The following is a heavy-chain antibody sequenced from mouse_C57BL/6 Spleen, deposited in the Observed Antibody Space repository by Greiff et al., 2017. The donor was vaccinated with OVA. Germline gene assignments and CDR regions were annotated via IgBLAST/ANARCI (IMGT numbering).Heavy chain of an antibody. CDR2: IDPANGNT. V-gene: IGHV14-3*01. D-gene: IGHD2-4*01. CDR3: GSGGAAYYDYEGLYAMDY. Sequence: EVQLQQSVAELVRPGASVKLSCTASGFNIKNTYMHWVKQRPEQGLEWIGRIDPANGNTKYAPKFQGKATITADTSSNTAYLQLSSLTSEDTAKYYWGSGGAAYYDYEGLYAMDYWGQGTSVTVSS. CDR1: GFNIKNTY. J-gene: IGHJ4*01.